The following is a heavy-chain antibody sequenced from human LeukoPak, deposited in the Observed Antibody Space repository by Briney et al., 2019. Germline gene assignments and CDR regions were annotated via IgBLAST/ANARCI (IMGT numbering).Heavy chain of an antibody. Sequence: GGSLRLSCAASGFTVSSNYMSWVRQAPGKGLEWVSIIYSGGSTFYADSVKGRFTISRDNSKNTLYLQMNSLRAEDTAVYYCARGGSYLSAFDIWGQGTMVNVSS. CDR2: IYSGGST. D-gene: IGHD1-26*01. CDR1: GFTVSSNY. V-gene: IGHV3-53*01. CDR3: ARGGSYLSAFDI. J-gene: IGHJ3*02.